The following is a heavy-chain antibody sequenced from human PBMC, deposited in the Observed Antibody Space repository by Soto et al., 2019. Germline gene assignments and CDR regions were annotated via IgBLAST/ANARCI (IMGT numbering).Heavy chain of an antibody. D-gene: IGHD4-17*01. J-gene: IGHJ3*01. V-gene: IGHV4-38-2*01. CDR2: IFHGGNT. CDR1: GFFISSGNY. CDR3: ARARSYDAFDV. Sequence: PSETLSLTCAVSGFFISSGNYWGWIRKPPGKGLEWIGSIFHGGNTYYNPSLKSRVTISVDMSKNQFSLKLNSVTAADTAVYYCARARSYDAFDVWGQGTVVTVTS.